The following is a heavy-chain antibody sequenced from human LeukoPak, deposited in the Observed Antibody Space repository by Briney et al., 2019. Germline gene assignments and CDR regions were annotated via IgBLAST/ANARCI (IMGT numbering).Heavy chain of an antibody. CDR2: IWYDGSNK. CDR1: GFTFSSYG. J-gene: IGHJ6*02. D-gene: IGHD3-3*01. CDR3: ARGPEMFTIFGVVDRAYYYGMDV. V-gene: IGHV3-33*01. Sequence: GGSLRLSCAASGFTFSSYGMPWVRQAPGKGLEWVAVIWYDGSNKYYADSVRGRFTISRDNSKNTLYLQMNSLRAEDTAVYYCARGPEMFTIFGVVDRAYYYGMDVWGQGTTVTVSS.